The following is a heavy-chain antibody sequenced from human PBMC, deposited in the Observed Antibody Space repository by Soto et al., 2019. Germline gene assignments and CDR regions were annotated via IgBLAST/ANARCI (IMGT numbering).Heavy chain of an antibody. Sequence: PSETLSLTFTVSGGSISTYYWSWIRQPPGKGLEWIGYIYYSGSTNYNPSLKSRVTISLDTSKNQFSLRLSSVTAADTAVYYCARDRLANWFDPWGQGTLVTVSS. CDR2: IYYSGST. D-gene: IGHD3-9*01. CDR3: ARDRLANWFDP. CDR1: GGSISTYY. V-gene: IGHV4-59*01. J-gene: IGHJ5*02.